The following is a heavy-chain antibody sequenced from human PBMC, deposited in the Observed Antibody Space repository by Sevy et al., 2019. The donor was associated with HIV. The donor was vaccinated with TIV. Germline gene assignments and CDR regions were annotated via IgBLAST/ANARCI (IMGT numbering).Heavy chain of an antibody. Sequence: GGSLRLSCAASGFTFNRYAMHWVRQAPGKGLEWLAYMSYDGREILYADSVRGRFTISRDNSKNTRFLEMTSLRPEDTAVYNCARRDLNHQYLLDYWGRGTQVTVSS. CDR3: ARRDLNHQYLLDY. V-gene: IGHV3-30*03. CDR1: GFTFNRYA. J-gene: IGHJ4*02. D-gene: IGHD2-2*02. CDR2: MSYDGREI.